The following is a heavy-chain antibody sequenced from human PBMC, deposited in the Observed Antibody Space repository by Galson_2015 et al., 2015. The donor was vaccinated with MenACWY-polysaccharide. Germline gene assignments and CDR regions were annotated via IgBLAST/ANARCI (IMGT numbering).Heavy chain of an antibody. CDR2: TTASSGNA. D-gene: IGHD2-15*01. CDR3: ATGAGVVGDS. J-gene: IGHJ4*02. Sequence: VKVSCKASGYTFTSRDINWVRQAAGQGLEWMGWTTASSGNAVYAQKFQDRVTLTRDTSTSTVYMELSSLRSEDTGVYYCATGAGVVGDSWGQG. V-gene: IGHV1-8*01. CDR1: GYTFTSRD.